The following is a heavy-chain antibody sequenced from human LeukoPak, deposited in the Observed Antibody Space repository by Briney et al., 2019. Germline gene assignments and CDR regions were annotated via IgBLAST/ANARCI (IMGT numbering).Heavy chain of an antibody. J-gene: IGHJ3*02. D-gene: IGHD2-15*01. V-gene: IGHV1-46*03. Sequence: ASVKVSCKASGYTFTSYYMHWVRQAPGQGLEWMGIINPSGGSTSCAQKFQGRVTMTRDTSTSTVYMELSSLRSEDTAVYYCARNLGYCSGGSCRPNAFDIWGQGTMVTVSS. CDR1: GYTFTSYY. CDR3: ARNLGYCSGGSCRPNAFDI. CDR2: INPSGGST.